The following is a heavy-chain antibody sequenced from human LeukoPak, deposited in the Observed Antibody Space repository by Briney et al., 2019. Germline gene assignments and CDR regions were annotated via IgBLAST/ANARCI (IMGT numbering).Heavy chain of an antibody. Sequence: SEPLSFTCTVSGGSISSGGYYWSWIRQHPGKCLEWIGPIYYSGSTYYNPSLKSRVTISVDTSKNQFSLKLSSVTAADTAVYYCARERAYYYDSSEFAFDIWGQGTMVTVSS. D-gene: IGHD3-22*01. CDR2: IYYSGST. CDR1: GGSISSGGYY. J-gene: IGHJ3*02. CDR3: ARERAYYYDSSEFAFDI. V-gene: IGHV4-31*03.